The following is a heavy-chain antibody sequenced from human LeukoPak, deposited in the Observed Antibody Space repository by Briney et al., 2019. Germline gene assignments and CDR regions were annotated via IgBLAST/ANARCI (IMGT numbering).Heavy chain of an antibody. Sequence: PSETLSLTCTVSGDSVSNGNYYWSWLRQPPGKALEWIGYIYYTGSTYYNPSLEGRVTISVDTSRNQFSVKLSSVTAADTAVYYCARQGAVTPRRTHYYAMDVWGPGTTVTVSS. CDR1: GDSVSNGNYY. J-gene: IGHJ6*02. D-gene: IGHD4-17*01. V-gene: IGHV4-61*01. CDR2: IYYTGST. CDR3: ARQGAVTPRRTHYYAMDV.